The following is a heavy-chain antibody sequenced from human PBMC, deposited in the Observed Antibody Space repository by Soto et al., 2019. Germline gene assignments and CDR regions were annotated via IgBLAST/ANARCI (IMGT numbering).Heavy chain of an antibody. CDR2: MYHSGST. D-gene: IGHD2-2*01. V-gene: IGHV4-30-2*01. CDR1: GGSISSGGYS. Sequence: SETLSLTCAVSGGSISSGGYSWSWIRQPPGKGLEWIGYMYHSGSTYYNPSLKSRVTISIDRSKNQFSLKLSSVAAADTAAYYCARVPDYWGQGILVTVSS. J-gene: IGHJ4*02. CDR3: ARVPDY.